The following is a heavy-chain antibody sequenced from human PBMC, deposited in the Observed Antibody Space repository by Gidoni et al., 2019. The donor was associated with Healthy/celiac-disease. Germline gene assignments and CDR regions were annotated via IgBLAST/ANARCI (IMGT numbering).Heavy chain of an antibody. CDR2: INTDGSTT. CDR3: ARNILTGDAY. D-gene: IGHD7-27*01. CDR1: GFTFSTYW. V-gene: IGHV3-74*01. J-gene: IGHJ4*02. Sequence: EVQLVESGGGLVQPGGSLRLSCAASGFTFSTYWMHWVRQVPGKGLVWVSRINTDGSTTSYADSVKGRFTISRDNAKNTLYLQMNSLRAEDTAVYYCARNILTGDAYWGQGTLVTVSS.